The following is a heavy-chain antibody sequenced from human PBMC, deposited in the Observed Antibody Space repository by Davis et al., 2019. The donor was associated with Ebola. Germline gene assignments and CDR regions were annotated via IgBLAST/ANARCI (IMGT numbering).Heavy chain of an antibody. CDR2: INYNGGT. CDR1: VGSFRGYY. V-gene: IGHV4-34*01. D-gene: IGHD3-22*01. Sequence: MPGGSLRLSCAVYVGSFRGYYWSWVRQPPGKGLEWIGEINYNGGTNYSPSLKSRVTISADTSKNQFSLKLNSVTAADTAVYYCARCRDSSGCLFDYWGRGTLVTVSS. J-gene: IGHJ4*02. CDR3: ARCRDSSGCLFDY.